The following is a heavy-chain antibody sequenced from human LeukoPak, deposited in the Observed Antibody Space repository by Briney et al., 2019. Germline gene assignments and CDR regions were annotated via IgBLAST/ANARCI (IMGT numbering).Heavy chain of an antibody. CDR3: ARHSSGWYPSAFDY. CDR1: GGSISSYY. CDR2: IYYSGST. J-gene: IGHJ4*02. Sequence: SETLSLTCTVSGGSISSYYWSWIRQPPGKGLEWIGYIYYSGSTNYNPSLKSRVTISVDTSKNQFSLKLSSVTAADTAVYYCARHSSGWYPSAFDYWGQGTLVTVSS. D-gene: IGHD6-19*01. V-gene: IGHV4-59*08.